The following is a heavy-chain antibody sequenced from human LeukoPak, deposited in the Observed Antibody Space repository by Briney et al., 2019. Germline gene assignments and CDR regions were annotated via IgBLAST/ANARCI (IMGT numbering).Heavy chain of an antibody. D-gene: IGHD3-22*01. CDR3: ARGSYDSSGYYYAYYFDY. V-gene: IGHV4-59*01. CDR1: GGSISSYY. J-gene: IGHJ4*02. CDR2: IYYSGST. Sequence: SETLSLTCTVSGGSISSYYWSWIRQPPGKGLEWIGYIYYSGSTNYYPSLTSRVTVSVDTSKNQFSLKLSSVTAADTAVYYCARGSYDSSGYYYAYYFDYWGQGTLVTVSS.